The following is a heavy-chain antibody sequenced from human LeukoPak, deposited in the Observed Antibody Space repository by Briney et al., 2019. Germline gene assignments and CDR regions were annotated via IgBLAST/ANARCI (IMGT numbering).Heavy chain of an antibody. Sequence: PSETLSLTCTVSGGSISSSSYYWGWIRQPPGKGLEWIGYIYYSGSTYYNPSLKSRVTISVDTSKNQFSLKLSSVTAADTAVYYCARGQAITLQQLLSFDYWGQGTLVTVSS. J-gene: IGHJ4*02. CDR2: IYYSGST. D-gene: IGHD2-2*01. V-gene: IGHV4-30-4*08. CDR3: ARGQAITLQQLLSFDY. CDR1: GGSISSSSYY.